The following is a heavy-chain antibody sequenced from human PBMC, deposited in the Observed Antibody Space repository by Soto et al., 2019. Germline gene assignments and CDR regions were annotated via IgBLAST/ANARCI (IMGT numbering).Heavy chain of an antibody. CDR3: AKKGLGSLATYCTTGDCHYAFDV. V-gene: IGHV3-23*01. CDR2: ISGGGDGT. J-gene: IGHJ3*01. Sequence: EVQLLESGGGLVRPGGSLRLSCAASGFTFYNYAMNWVRQAPGKGLEWVSTISGGGDGTYYADSVKGRFTISRENSRITVYLQMNSLRAEDTAVYYCAKKGLGSLATYCTTGDCHYAFDVWGQGTLVTVSS. D-gene: IGHD2-8*01. CDR1: GFTFYNYA.